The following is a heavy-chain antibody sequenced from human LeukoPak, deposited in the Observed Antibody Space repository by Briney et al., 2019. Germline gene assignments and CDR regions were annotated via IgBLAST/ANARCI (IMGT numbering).Heavy chain of an antibody. J-gene: IGHJ4*02. Sequence: ASVKVSCKASGHTFTTYPINWVRQAPGQGLEWMGWIDTNTGSPTYAQGLTGRFVFSLDTSVSTAFLQINSLKAEDTALYYCVRGIDTTDYFNYWGQGTLVTVSS. CDR2: IDTNTGSP. CDR1: GHTFTTYP. D-gene: IGHD3-22*01. V-gene: IGHV7-4-1*02. CDR3: VRGIDTTDYFNY.